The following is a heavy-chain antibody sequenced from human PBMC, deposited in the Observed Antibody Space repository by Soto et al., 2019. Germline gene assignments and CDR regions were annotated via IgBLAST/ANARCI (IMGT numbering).Heavy chain of an antibody. Sequence: QVQLQESGPGLVKPSQTLSLTCTVSGGSISSGGYYWSWIRQHPGKGLEWIGYIYYCGRNYYNPSLKSRVTLSVETSKNQFSLKLSSVTAADTAVYYCARDTGNDYGDYTPIYPDYWGQGTLVTVSS. CDR2: IYYCGRN. D-gene: IGHD4-17*01. J-gene: IGHJ4*02. CDR3: ARDTGNDYGDYTPIYPDY. V-gene: IGHV4-31*03. CDR1: GGSISSGGYY.